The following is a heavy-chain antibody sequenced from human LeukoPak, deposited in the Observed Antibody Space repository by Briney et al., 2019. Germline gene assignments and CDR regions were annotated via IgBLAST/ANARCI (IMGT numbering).Heavy chain of an antibody. D-gene: IGHD6-19*01. Sequence: GGSLRLSCAASGLTFSSHWMHWVRQAPGKGLEWVSGINWNGGSTGYADSVKGRFTISRDDAKNSLYLQMNSLRAEDTALYYCARVMLPASGWYSDYWGQGTLVTVSS. CDR3: ARVMLPASGWYSDY. V-gene: IGHV3-20*04. CDR1: GLTFSSHW. J-gene: IGHJ4*02. CDR2: INWNGGST.